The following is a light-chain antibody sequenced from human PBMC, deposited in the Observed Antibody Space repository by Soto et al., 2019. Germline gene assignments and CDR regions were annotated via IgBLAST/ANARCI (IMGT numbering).Light chain of an antibody. CDR2: GAS. V-gene: IGKV3-20*01. Sequence: DIVLTQSPRTLSLSPGERATLSCRASQSLSGNYLAWYQQRPGQPPRLLIYGASSRATGIPHRFSGSGSGTDFTLTISRLEPEDFAVYICQQDGSSHLYTFGQGTKLEIK. CDR1: QSLSGNY. CDR3: QQDGSSHLYT. J-gene: IGKJ2*01.